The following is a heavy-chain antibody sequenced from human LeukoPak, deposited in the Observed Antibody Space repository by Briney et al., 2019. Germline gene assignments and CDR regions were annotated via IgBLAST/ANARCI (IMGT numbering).Heavy chain of an antibody. Sequence: GGSLRLSCAASGFTFSRHWMHWVRQAPGKGLVWVSRINSDGSSTAYADSVKGRITISRDNAKNTLYLQMNSLRAEDTAVYYCARRFEMSDNRGMDVWGQGTTVTVSS. J-gene: IGHJ6*02. CDR3: ARRFEMSDNRGMDV. D-gene: IGHD1-1*01. CDR1: GFTFSRHW. CDR2: INSDGSST. V-gene: IGHV3-74*01.